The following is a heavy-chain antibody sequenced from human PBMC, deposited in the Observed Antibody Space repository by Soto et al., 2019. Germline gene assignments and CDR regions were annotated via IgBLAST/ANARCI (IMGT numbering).Heavy chain of an antibody. CDR3: ARGLLQQLVWLGDWFDP. CDR1: GYTFTSYG. D-gene: IGHD6-13*01. V-gene: IGHV1-18*01. CDR2: ISAYNGNT. J-gene: IGHJ5*02. Sequence: QVQLVQSGAEVKKPGASVKVSCKASGYTFTSYGISWVRQAPGQGLEWMGWISAYNGNTNYAQKLQGRLTITTGTSTSTAYMELRSLRSDDTAVYYCARGLLQQLVWLGDWFDPWGQGTLVTVSS.